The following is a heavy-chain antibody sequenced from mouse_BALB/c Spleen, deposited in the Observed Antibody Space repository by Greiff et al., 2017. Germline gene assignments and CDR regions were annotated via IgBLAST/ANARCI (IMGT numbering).Heavy chain of an antibody. V-gene: IGHV3-6*02. J-gene: IGHJ4*01. CDR1: GYSITSGYY. D-gene: IGHD2-3*01. CDR2: ISYDGSN. CDR3: ARADGLAMDY. Sequence: EVKLMESGPGLVNPSQSLSLTCSVTGYSITSGYYWNWIRQFPGNKLEWMGYISYDGSNNYNPSLKNRISITRDTSKNQFFLKLNSVTTEDTATYYCARADGLAMDYWGQGTSVTVSS.